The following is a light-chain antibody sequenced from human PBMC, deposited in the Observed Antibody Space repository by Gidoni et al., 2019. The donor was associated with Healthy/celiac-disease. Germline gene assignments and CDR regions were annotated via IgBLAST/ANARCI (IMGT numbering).Light chain of an antibody. CDR3: QQYRT. J-gene: IGKJ1*01. V-gene: IGKV1-5*03. CDR2: KAS. Sequence: DIQITQSPSTLSASVGDRVTITCRASQSISSWLAWYQQKPGKAPKLLIYKASSLESGVTSRFSGSGSGTEFTLTISSLQPDDFATYYCQQYRTFGQGTKVEIK. CDR1: QSISSW.